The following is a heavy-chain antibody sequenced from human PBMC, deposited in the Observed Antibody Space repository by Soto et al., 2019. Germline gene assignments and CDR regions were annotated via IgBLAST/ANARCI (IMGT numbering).Heavy chain of an antibody. CDR2: IIPIFGTA. J-gene: IGHJ6*02. Sequence: QVQLVQSGAEVKKPGSSVKVSCKASGGTFSSYAISWVRQAPGQGLEWMGGIIPIFGTANYAQQLQGRVTITADESTSTAYMEMSCRRSEVTAVYYCARELRSQWLGRAGMDVWGQGTTVTVSS. D-gene: IGHD6-19*01. V-gene: IGHV1-69*01. CDR3: ARELRSQWLGRAGMDV. CDR1: GGTFSSYA.